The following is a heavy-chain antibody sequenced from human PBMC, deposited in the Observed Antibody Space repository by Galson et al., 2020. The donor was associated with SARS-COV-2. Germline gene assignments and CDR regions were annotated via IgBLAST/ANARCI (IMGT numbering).Heavy chain of an antibody. J-gene: IGHJ4*02. D-gene: IGHD2-2*01. CDR1: GFTFSSYA. V-gene: IGHV3-30*04. CDR2: ISYDGSNK. Sequence: GESLKISCAASGFTFSSYAMHWVRQAPGKGLEWVAVISYDGSNKYYADSVKGRFTISRDNSKNTLYLQMNSLRAEDTAVYYCARDLFSYCTSTTCYRSGYWGQGTLVTVSS. CDR3: ARDLFSYCTSTTCYRSGY.